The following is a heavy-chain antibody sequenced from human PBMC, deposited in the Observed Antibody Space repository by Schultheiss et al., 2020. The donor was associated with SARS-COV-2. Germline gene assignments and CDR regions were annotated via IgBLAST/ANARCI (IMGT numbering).Heavy chain of an antibody. CDR1: GFTFSTYG. J-gene: IGHJ3*02. CDR3: AKAIACSPTACYGFDI. V-gene: IGHV3-30*02. D-gene: IGHD2-2*01. Sequence: GGSLRLSCAASGFTFSTYGMHWVRQAPGKGLEWVAFLWYDGSNQYYADSVKGRFTISRDNSKSTMFLQMNSLRAEDTAVYYCAKAIACSPTACYGFDIWGQGTMVTVSS. CDR2: LWYDGSNQ.